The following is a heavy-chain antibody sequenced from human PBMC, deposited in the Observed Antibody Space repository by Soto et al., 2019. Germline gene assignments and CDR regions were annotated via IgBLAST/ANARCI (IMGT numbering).Heavy chain of an antibody. V-gene: IGHV3-30-3*01. J-gene: IGHJ1*01. CDR3: ARDHHTSDGDYPAEYFKH. CDR1: GFTCSSYA. Sequence: PGGSLRLSCAASGFTCSSYAMHCVRQAPGKGLEWGAVISYDGSNKYYADSVTGRFTISRDNSKNTLYLQMNSLRADDTAVSYCARDHHTSDGDYPAEYFKHWGQRTLVTVAS. D-gene: IGHD4-17*01. CDR2: ISYDGSNK.